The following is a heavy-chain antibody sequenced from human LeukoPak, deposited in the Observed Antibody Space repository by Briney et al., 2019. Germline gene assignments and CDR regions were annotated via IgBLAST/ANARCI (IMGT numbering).Heavy chain of an antibody. CDR1: GYTFTSYD. D-gene: IGHD3-22*01. V-gene: IGHV1-8*02. CDR3: ARIPYYDSSGYYFAY. Sequence: ASVKVSFKASGYTFTSYDINWVRQATGQGLEWMGWMNPNSGNTGYAQKFQGRVTMTRSTSISTAYMELSSLRSEDTAVYYCARIPYYDSSGYYFAYWGQGTLVTVSS. J-gene: IGHJ4*02. CDR2: MNPNSGNT.